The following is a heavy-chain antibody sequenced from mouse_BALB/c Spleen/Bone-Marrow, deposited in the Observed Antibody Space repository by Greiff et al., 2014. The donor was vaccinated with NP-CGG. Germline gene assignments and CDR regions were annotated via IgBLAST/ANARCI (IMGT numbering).Heavy chain of an antibody. Sequence: QVQLQQSGAKLVRPGVSVKISCKGSGYTFTDHAIHWVKRSHAKSLEWIGVISGYYGDAIYNQKFKGKATMPVDKSSSTAYMELARLTSEDSAIYYCARSGKVRNAMDYWGQGTSVTVSS. CDR3: ARSGKVRNAMDY. CDR2: ISGYYGDA. CDR1: GYTFTDHA. V-gene: IGHV1S137*01. J-gene: IGHJ4*01. D-gene: IGHD2-14*01.